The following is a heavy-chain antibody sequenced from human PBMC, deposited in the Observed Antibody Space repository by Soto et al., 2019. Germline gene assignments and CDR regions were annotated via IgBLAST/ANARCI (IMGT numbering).Heavy chain of an antibody. Sequence: QITLEESGPTLVKPTQTLTLTCTFSGFSLSTSGVGVGWIRQPPGEALEWLTLIYWDDDKRYSPTLKTRLTITKDTSKNQVVLTRTNMDPVDTATYYCARYYFGSGLYFFDYWGQGTLVTVSS. CDR3: ARYYFGSGLYFFDY. CDR2: IYWDDDK. V-gene: IGHV2-5*02. D-gene: IGHD3-10*01. J-gene: IGHJ4*02. CDR1: GFSLSTSGVG.